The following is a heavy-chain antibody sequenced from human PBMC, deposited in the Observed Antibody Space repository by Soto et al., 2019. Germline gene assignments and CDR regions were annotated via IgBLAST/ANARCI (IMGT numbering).Heavy chain of an antibody. CDR1: KFSFSGYW. CDR3: AKFASGSYDWFDP. D-gene: IGHD1-26*01. Sequence: EVQLVESGGGLVQPGGSLRLSCAASKFSFSGYWMHWVRQAPGKGLMWVSRVNPDGSTTTYADSVKGRFTISRDNAKNTVFLQMNSLRAGDTAVYKCAKFASGSYDWFDPWGQGTLVTVSS. V-gene: IGHV3-74*01. J-gene: IGHJ5*02. CDR2: VNPDGSTT.